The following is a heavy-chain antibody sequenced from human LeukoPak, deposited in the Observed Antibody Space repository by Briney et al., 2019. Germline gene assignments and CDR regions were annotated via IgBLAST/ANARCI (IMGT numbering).Heavy chain of an antibody. CDR2: IRSKAYGGTT. D-gene: IGHD3-9*01. J-gene: IGHJ4*02. Sequence: PGGSLRLSCTASGFTFGDYAMSWVRQAPGKGLEWVGFIRSKAYGGTTEYAASVKGRFTISRDDSKSIAYLQMNSLKTEDTAVYYCTRDRGNFDWLLNDYWGQGTLVTVSS. CDR1: GFTFGDYA. V-gene: IGHV3-49*04. CDR3: TRDRGNFDWLLNDY.